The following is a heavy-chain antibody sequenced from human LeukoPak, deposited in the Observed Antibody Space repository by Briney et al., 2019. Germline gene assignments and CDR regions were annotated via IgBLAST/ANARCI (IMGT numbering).Heavy chain of an antibody. Sequence: GGSLRLSCAGSGFSFSNAWMTWVRQAPGKGLEWVGRIKSKSDGGTTEYAAPVKGRFTLSRDDSKNTLFLQMNSLKTEDTALYYCTTGPIVYCSGGTCSPLDYWGQGTLVTVSS. V-gene: IGHV3-15*01. J-gene: IGHJ4*02. CDR1: GFSFSNAW. CDR2: IKSKSDGGTT. CDR3: TTGPIVYCSGGTCSPLDY. D-gene: IGHD2-15*01.